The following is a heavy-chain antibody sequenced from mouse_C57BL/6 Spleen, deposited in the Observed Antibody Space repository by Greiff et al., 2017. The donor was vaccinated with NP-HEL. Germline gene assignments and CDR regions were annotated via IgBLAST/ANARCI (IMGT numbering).Heavy chain of an antibody. CDR2: INYDGSST. CDR3: ARSGPDYARYD. Sequence: EVMLVESEGGLVQPGSSMKLSCTASGFTFSDYYMAWVRQVPEKGLEWVANINYDGSSTYYLDSLKSRFIISRANAKNILYLQMSILKSEDTATYYCARSGPDYARYDWGQGTSVTVSS. CDR1: GFTFSDYY. J-gene: IGHJ4*01. V-gene: IGHV5-16*01.